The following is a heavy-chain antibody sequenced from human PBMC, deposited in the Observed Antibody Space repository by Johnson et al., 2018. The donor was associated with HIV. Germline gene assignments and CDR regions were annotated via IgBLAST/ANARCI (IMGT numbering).Heavy chain of an antibody. CDR1: GFTFSSYA. J-gene: IGHJ3*02. CDR2: ISYDGRNK. V-gene: IGHV3-30*04. D-gene: IGHD3-22*01. CDR3: ARDVHMERYFDSSGYPPPHAVDI. Sequence: QVQLVESGGGVVQPGRSLRLSCAASGFTFSSYAMHWVRQAPGKGLEWVAVISYDGRNKYYADSVKGRFTISRDNSKNTLYLQMNSLRVEDTAVYYCARDVHMERYFDSSGYPPPHAVDIWGQGTMVTVSS.